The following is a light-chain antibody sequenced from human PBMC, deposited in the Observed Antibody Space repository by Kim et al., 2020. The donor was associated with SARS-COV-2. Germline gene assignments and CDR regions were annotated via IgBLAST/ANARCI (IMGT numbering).Light chain of an antibody. CDR1: QTISSSS. J-gene: IGKJ3*01. Sequence: EIVLTQSPGTLSLSPGERATLSCGASQTISSSSLAWYQQKPGQAPRLLIYGASTRATGIPDRFSGSGSGTDFTLTISRLEPEDFAVYYCQQYGSSPFTFGPGTKVDIK. CDR3: QQYGSSPFT. V-gene: IGKV3-20*01. CDR2: GAS.